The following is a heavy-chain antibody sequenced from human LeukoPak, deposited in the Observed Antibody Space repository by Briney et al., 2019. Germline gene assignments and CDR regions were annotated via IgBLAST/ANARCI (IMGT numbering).Heavy chain of an antibody. D-gene: IGHD2-2*01. CDR2: INWNSGSI. V-gene: IGHV3-9*01. CDR1: GFTFNDYA. J-gene: IGHJ4*02. CDR3: AKGGPSTRGKEFDC. Sequence: PGRSLRLSCAASGFTFNDYAMHWVRQAPGKGLEWVSGINWNSGSISYADSVKGRFTISRDNARSSLYLQMNSLRAEDTALYYCAKGGPSTRGKEFDCWGQGTLVTVSS.